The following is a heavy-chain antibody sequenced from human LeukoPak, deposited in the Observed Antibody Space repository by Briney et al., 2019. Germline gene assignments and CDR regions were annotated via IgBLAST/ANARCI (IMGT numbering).Heavy chain of an antibody. V-gene: IGHV4-34*01. CDR1: GGPFSGYY. Sequence: PSETLSLTCAVYGGPFSGYYWSWIRQPPGKGLEWIGEINHSGSTNYNPSLKSRVTISVDTSKNQFSLKLSSVTASDTAVYYCASNPWETTADGGYYWGQGTLVTVSS. D-gene: IGHD4-17*01. CDR3: ASNPWETTADGGYY. J-gene: IGHJ4*02. CDR2: INHSGST.